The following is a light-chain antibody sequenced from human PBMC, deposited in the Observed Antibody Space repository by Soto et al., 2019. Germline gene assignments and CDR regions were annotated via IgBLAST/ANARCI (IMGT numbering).Light chain of an antibody. J-gene: IGKJ1*01. Sequence: DIQVTQSPSSLSASVGDRVTITCQASQDITNCLNWYQQKPGEAPKRLIYAASSLQSGVPSRFSGSGSGTEFTLTISSLQPEDFATYYCLQHNSYPLTFGQGTKWIS. CDR1: QDITNC. V-gene: IGKV1-17*01. CDR2: AAS. CDR3: LQHNSYPLT.